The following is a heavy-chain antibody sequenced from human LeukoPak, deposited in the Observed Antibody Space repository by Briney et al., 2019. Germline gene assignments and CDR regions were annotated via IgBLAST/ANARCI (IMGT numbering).Heavy chain of an antibody. CDR1: GFTFSSYG. CDR2: IWYDGSNK. J-gene: IGHJ4*02. V-gene: IGHV3-33*08. D-gene: IGHD3-10*01. Sequence: GGSLRLSCSASGFTFSSYGMHWVRQAPGKGLEWVAVIWYDGSNKYYADSVKGRFTISRDNSKNTLYLQMNSLRAEDTAVYCCARDLYYGSGSRYIDYWGQGTLVTVSS. CDR3: ARDLYYGSGSRYIDY.